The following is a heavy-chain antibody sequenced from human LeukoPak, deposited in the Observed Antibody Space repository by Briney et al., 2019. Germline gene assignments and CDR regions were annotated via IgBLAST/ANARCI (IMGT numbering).Heavy chain of an antibody. Sequence: GGSLRLSCTASGFIFSNYWMSWVRQAPGEGLEWVANIKPDGSEKFYVDSVKGRFTISRDNAESSLHLQMNSLRAEDTSVYFCTLTMGVTPFDNWGQGTLVTVSS. CDR1: GFIFSNYW. J-gene: IGHJ4*02. D-gene: IGHD1-26*01. CDR2: IKPDGSEK. V-gene: IGHV3-7*01. CDR3: TLTMGVTPFDN.